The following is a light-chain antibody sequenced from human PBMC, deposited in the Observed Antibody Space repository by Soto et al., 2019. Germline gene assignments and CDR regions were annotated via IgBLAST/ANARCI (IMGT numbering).Light chain of an antibody. CDR2: AAP. CDR1: QTISTY. CDR3: QQSYSSPIT. V-gene: IGKV1-39*01. J-gene: IGKJ5*01. Sequence: QMTQSPSSLSASVGDRVTITCRASQTISTYLHWYQEKPGKAPKLLIYAAPSLQGGVPSRFSGSGSGTDFTLTISSLQPEDFATYYCQQSYSSPITFGQGTRLEIK.